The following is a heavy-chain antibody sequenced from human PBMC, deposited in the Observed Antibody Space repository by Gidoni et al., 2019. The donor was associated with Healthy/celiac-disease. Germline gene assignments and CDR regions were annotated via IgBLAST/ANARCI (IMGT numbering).Heavy chain of an antibody. CDR1: GYTFTGYY. Sequence: QVQLVQSGAEVKKPGASVKVSCKASGYTFTGYYMHWVRQAPGQGLEWMGRINPNSGGTNYAQKFQGRVTMTRDTSISTAYMELSRLRSDDTAVYYCARVAQQQLVPTLNSGSYKKNWFDPWGQGTLVTVSS. V-gene: IGHV1-2*06. D-gene: IGHD1-26*01. CDR3: ARVAQQQLVPTLNSGSYKKNWFDP. CDR2: INPNSGGT. J-gene: IGHJ5*02.